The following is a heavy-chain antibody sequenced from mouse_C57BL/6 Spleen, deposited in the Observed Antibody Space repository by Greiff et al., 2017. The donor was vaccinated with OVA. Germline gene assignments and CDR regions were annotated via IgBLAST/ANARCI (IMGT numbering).Heavy chain of an antibody. V-gene: IGHV1-80*01. CDR2: IYPGDGDT. J-gene: IGHJ2*01. Sequence: QVQLQQSGAELVKPGASVKISCKASGYAFSSYWMNWVKQRPGKGLEWIGQIYPGDGDTNYNGKFKGKATLTADKSSSTAYMQLSSLTSEDSAVYFCASSGYGYDADYWGQGTTLTVSS. CDR3: ASSGYGYDADY. CDR1: GYAFSSYW. D-gene: IGHD2-2*01.